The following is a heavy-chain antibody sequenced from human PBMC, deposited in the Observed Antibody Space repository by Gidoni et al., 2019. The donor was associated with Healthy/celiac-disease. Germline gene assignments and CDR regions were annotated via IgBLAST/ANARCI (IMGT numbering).Heavy chain of an antibody. V-gene: IGHV1-8*01. CDR3: ARVPHYYDSSGYHMELGY. J-gene: IGHJ4*02. Sequence: QVQLVQSGAAVMKPWASVTVSCPPSGYTFTSSSLNWVRQATGQGLEWMGWMNHNSGNTGYAQKFQGRVTMTRNTSISTAYMELSSLRSEDTAEYYGARVPHYYDSSGYHMELGYWGQGTLVTVSS. D-gene: IGHD3-22*01. CDR1: GYTFTSSS. CDR2: MNHNSGNT.